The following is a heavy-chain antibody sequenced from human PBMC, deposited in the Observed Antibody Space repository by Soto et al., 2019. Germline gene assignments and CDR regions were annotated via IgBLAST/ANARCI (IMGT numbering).Heavy chain of an antibody. Sequence: PGGSLRLSCAASGFTFSSYDMHWARQATGKGLEWVSAIGTAGDTYYPGSVKGRFTISRENAKNSLYLQMNSLRAEDTAVYYCARDRSYGYNYYYGMDVWGQGTTVTVSS. D-gene: IGHD5-18*01. CDR1: GFTFSSYD. V-gene: IGHV3-13*01. CDR2: IGTAGDT. CDR3: ARDRSYGYNYYYGMDV. J-gene: IGHJ6*02.